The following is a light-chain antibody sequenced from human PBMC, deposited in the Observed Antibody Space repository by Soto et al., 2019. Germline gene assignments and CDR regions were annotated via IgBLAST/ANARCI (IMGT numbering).Light chain of an antibody. CDR3: QQIYSPPFT. J-gene: IGKJ3*01. CDR2: SAS. V-gene: IGKV1-39*01. CDR1: HSVSSF. Sequence: DIQMTQSPSSLSASVGDRVTITCRTSHSVSSFLNWYQQKPREAPELLIYSASTLQSGVPSRFSGSGSATDFTLTISSLQPEDFATYYCQQIYSPPFTFGPGTKVDIK.